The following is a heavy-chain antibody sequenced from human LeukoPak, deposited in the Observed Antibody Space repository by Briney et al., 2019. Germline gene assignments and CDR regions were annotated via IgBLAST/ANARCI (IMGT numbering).Heavy chain of an antibody. CDR2: IYYSGST. D-gene: IGHD6-13*01. J-gene: IGHJ5*02. Sequence: MTSETLSLTCTVSGGSISSYYWSWIRQPPGKGLEWIWYIYYSGSTNYNPSLKSRVTISVDTSKNQFSLKLSSMTAADTAVYYCARARIAAAIWFDPWGQGTLVTVSS. CDR1: GGSISSYY. V-gene: IGHV4-59*01. CDR3: ARARIAAAIWFDP.